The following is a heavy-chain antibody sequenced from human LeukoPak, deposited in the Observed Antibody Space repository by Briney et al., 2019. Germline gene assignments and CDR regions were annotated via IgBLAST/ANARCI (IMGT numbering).Heavy chain of an antibody. J-gene: IGHJ4*02. V-gene: IGHV3-30*18. CDR2: ISYDGSNK. CDR3: AKALAAAVDY. D-gene: IGHD6-13*01. Sequence: GRSLRLSCAASGFTFNSYGMHWVRQAPGKGLEWVAVISYDGSNKYYADSVKGRFTISRDNSKNTLYLQMNSLRAEDTAVYYCAKALAAAVDYWGQGTLVTVSS. CDR1: GFTFNSYG.